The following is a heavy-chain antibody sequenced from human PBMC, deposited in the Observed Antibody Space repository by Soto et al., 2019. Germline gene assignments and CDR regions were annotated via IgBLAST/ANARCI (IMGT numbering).Heavy chain of an antibody. CDR3: AREADRYGTVSFDD. D-gene: IGHD1-1*01. CDR1: GLIFRREA. V-gene: IGHV3-23*01. CDR2: IPVIGEDR. Sequence: LRLSCVVSGLIFRREAWSWVRQAPGKGLEWVAGIPVIGEDRYYADYVQGRFTIPRDNFKSTLYLQMNTLRAEDAAVYFCAREADRYGTVSFDDWGPGALVTVSS. J-gene: IGHJ4*02.